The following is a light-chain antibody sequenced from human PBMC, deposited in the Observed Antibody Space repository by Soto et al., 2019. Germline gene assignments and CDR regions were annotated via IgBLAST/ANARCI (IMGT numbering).Light chain of an antibody. V-gene: IGLV1-40*01. CDR3: QSYDSTLSDRYV. CDR2: GNI. J-gene: IGLJ1*01. Sequence: QSVLAQPPSVSGAPGRRVTISCTGSSSNIGAGYDVHWYQQRPGTGPKLLIFGNINRPSGVPDRFPGSKSGTSASLAITGLQAEDEGDYYCQSYDSTLSDRYVFGTGTKVTVL. CDR1: SSNIGAGYD.